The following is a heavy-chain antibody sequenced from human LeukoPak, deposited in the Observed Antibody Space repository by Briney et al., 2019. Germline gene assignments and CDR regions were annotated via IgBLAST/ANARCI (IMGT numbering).Heavy chain of an antibody. J-gene: IGHJ4*02. CDR2: IWYDGSNK. CDR3: AKADLYYDFWSGLDY. D-gene: IGHD3-3*01. CDR1: GFTSSSYG. V-gene: IGHV3-33*06. Sequence: GGSLRLSCAASGFTSSSYGMHWVRQAPGKGLEWVAVIWYDGSNKYYADFVKGRFTISRDNSKNTLYLQMNSLRAEDTAVYYCAKADLYYDFWSGLDYWGQGTLVTVSS.